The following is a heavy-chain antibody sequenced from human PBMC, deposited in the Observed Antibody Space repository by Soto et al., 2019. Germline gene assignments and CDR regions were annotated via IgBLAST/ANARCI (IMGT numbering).Heavy chain of an antibody. D-gene: IGHD2-2*01. CDR1: GFTFSSYS. CDR2: ISSSSSTI. V-gene: IGHV3-48*01. CDR3: ARDAQGYCSSTSCVSFWFDP. J-gene: IGHJ5*02. Sequence: GGSLRLSCAASGFTFSSYSMNWVRQAPGKGLEWVSYISSSSSTIYYADSVKGRFTISRDNAKNSLYLQMNSLRAEDTAVYYCARDAQGYCSSTSCVSFWFDPWGQGTLVTVSS.